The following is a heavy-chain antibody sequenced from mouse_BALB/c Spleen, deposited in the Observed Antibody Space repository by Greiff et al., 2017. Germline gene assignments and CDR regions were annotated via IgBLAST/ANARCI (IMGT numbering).Heavy chain of an antibody. D-gene: IGHD1-1*01. V-gene: IGHV5-9*03. CDR1: GFTFSNYT. CDR3: ARYGSYYYGSSDGCFDV. CDR2: ISSGGGNT. Sequence: DAMLVESGGGLVNPGGSLKLSCAASGFTFSNYTMSWVRQTPEKRLEWVATISSGGGNTYYPDSVKGRFTISRDNAKNNLYLQVSSLRSEDTALYYCARYGSYYYGSSDGCFDVWGAGTTVTVSS. J-gene: IGHJ1*01.